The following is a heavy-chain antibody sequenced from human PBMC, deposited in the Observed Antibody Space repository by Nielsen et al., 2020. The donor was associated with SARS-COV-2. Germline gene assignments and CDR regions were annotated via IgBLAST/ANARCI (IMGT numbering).Heavy chain of an antibody. V-gene: IGHV1-69*06. D-gene: IGHD3-10*01. CDR2: IIPIFGTA. Sequence: SVKVSCKASGGTFSSYAISWVRQAPGQGLEWMGGIIPIFGTANYAQKFQGRVTITADKSTSTAYMELSSLRSEDTAVYYCARSYGSGSYDAFDIWGQGTMVIVSS. CDR3: ARSYGSGSYDAFDI. J-gene: IGHJ3*02. CDR1: GGTFSSYA.